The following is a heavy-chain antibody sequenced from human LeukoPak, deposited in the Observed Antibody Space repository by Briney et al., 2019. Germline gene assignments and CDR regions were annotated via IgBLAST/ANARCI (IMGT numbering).Heavy chain of an antibody. V-gene: IGHV4-34*01. CDR1: GGSFSGYY. J-gene: IGHJ4*02. Sequence: KSSETLSLTCAVHGGSFSGYYWRWIRQPPGKGLEWIGEINHSGSTNYNPSLKSRVTISVDTSKNQFSLKLSSVTAADTAVYYRARGEYEYCSGCSCYYSYCGQGTLVTVSS. CDR2: INHSGST. CDR3: ARGEYEYCSGCSCYYSY. D-gene: IGHD2-15*01.